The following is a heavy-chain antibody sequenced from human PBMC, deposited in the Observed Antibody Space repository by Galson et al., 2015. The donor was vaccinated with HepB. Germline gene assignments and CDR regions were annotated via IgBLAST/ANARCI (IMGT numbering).Heavy chain of an antibody. CDR2: MSGSGTTT. D-gene: IGHD3-22*01. CDR3: AKDSSPSTYDSSGYRAKFFND. CDR1: GFTFTSYA. Sequence: SLRLSCAASGFTFTSYAMNWVRQAPGKGLEWVSGMSGSGTTTYYADSVKGRFTISRDKSKSTLYLQMNSLRAEDTAVYYCAKDSSPSTYDSSGYRAKFFNDWGQGTLVTVSP. V-gene: IGHV3-23*01. J-gene: IGHJ4*02.